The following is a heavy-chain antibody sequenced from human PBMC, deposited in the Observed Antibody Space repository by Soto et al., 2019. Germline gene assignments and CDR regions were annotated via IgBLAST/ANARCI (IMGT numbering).Heavy chain of an antibody. J-gene: IGHJ4*02. Sequence: QVQLVESGGGVVQPGRSLRLSCAASGFSFSSYGMHWVRQAPGKGLEWVAVISYDVTNKYYADSVNGRFTISRDNSKNTLYLQMNSLSAEDTAVYYCAKDLRIAVAGTDYFDSWGQGTLVTVSS. D-gene: IGHD6-19*01. CDR1: GFSFSSYG. V-gene: IGHV3-30*18. CDR2: ISYDVTNK. CDR3: AKDLRIAVAGTDYFDS.